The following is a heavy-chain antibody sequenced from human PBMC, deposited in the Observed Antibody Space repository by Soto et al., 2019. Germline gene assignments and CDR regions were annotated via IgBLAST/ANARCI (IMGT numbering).Heavy chain of an antibody. D-gene: IGHD2-2*01. CDR3: AKGPAIVLVPAAMDYYYGMDV. Sequence: GRFMTLSCPASEFSISRYGLHWVHQAPGTGLEWVAVISYDGSNKYYADSVEGRFTISRDNSKNTLYLQMNSLRAEDTAVYYCAKGPAIVLVPAAMDYYYGMDVWGQGTTVTVSS. J-gene: IGHJ6*02. CDR2: ISYDGSNK. V-gene: IGHV3-30*18. CDR1: EFSISRYG.